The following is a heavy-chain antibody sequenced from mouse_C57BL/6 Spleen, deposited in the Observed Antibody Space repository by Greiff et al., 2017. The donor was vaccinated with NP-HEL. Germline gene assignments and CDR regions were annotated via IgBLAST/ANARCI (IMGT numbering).Heavy chain of an antibody. J-gene: IGHJ1*03. Sequence: QVQLQQPGAELVKPGASVKLSCKASGYTFTSYWMHWVKQRPGQGLEWIGMIHPNSGSTNYNEKFKSKATMTVDKSSSTGYMQLSSLTSEDSAVYYCARRGADGGRGDWYFDVWGTGPTVTVSS. V-gene: IGHV1-64*01. D-gene: IGHD1-1*02. CDR3: ARRGADGGRGDWYFDV. CDR1: GYTFTSYW. CDR2: IHPNSGST.